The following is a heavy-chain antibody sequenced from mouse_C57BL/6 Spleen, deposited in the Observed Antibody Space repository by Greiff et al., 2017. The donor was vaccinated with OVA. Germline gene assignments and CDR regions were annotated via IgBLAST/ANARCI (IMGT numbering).Heavy chain of an antibody. V-gene: IGHV1-26*01. Sequence: VQLQQSGPELVKPGASVKISCKASGYTFTDYYMNWVKQSHGKSLEWIGDINPNNGGTSYNQKFKGKATLTVDKSSSTAYMELRSLTSEDSAVYYCARGNYAWFAYRGQGTLVTVSA. D-gene: IGHD2-1*01. CDR2: INPNNGGT. CDR1: GYTFTDYY. J-gene: IGHJ3*01. CDR3: ARGNYAWFAY.